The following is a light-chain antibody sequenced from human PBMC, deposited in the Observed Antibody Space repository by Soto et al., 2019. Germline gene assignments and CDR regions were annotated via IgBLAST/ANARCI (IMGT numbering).Light chain of an antibody. CDR3: QQLNTYPIT. CDR1: QGISSY. CDR2: AAS. J-gene: IGKJ5*01. V-gene: IGKV1-9*01. Sequence: DIQLTQSPSFLSASVGDRVTITCRASQGISSYLVWYQQRPGKAPKLLIYAASTLQSGVPSRFSGSGSGTEFTLTISSLQPEDFATYYCQQLNTYPITCGLGTRLEIK.